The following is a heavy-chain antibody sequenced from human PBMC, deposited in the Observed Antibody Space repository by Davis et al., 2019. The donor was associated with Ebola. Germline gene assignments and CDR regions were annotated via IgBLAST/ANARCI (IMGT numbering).Heavy chain of an antibody. CDR1: EFTFSSYS. J-gene: IGHJ3*02. CDR3: VQALWLWAFDI. Sequence: GESLKISCAASEFTFSSYSMNWVRQAPGKGLEWVSYISSSSSTIYYADSVKGRFTISRDNSKKELYLQTNSLRAEDTAVYYCVQALWLWAFDIWGQGKMVTVSS. V-gene: IGHV3-48*01. D-gene: IGHD3-16*01. CDR2: ISSSSSTI.